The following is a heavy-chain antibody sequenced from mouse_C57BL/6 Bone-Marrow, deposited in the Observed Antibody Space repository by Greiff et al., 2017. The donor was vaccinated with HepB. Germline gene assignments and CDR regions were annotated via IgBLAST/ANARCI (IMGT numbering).Heavy chain of an antibody. J-gene: IGHJ2*01. CDR2: IYPRSGNT. CDR1: GYTFTSYG. Sequence: VKLMESGAELARPGASVKLSCKASGYTFTSYGISWVKQRTGQGLEWIGEIYPRSGNTYYNEKFKGKATLTADKSSSTAYMELRSLTSEDSAVYFCATHYYGHFDYWGQGTTLTVSS. CDR3: ATHYYGHFDY. D-gene: IGHD1-1*01. V-gene: IGHV1-81*01.